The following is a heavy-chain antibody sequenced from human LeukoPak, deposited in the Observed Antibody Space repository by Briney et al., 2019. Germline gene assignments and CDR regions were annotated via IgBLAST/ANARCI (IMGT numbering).Heavy chain of an antibody. Sequence: YYWSWIXQHPGTGLEWIGYIYYSGSTYYNPSLKSRVTISVDTSKNQFSLKLSSVTAADTAVYYCARDAYDAYCGGDCYSGLFDYWGQGTLVTVSS. D-gene: IGHD2-21*02. J-gene: IGHJ4*02. CDR3: ARDAYDAYCGGDCYSGLFDY. CDR2: IYYSGST. V-gene: IGHV4-31*02. CDR1: YY.